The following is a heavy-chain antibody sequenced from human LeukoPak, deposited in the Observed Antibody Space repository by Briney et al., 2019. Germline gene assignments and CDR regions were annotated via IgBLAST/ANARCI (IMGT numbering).Heavy chain of an antibody. CDR2: ISYDGSNK. Sequence: GRSLRLSCAASGFTFSSYAMHWVRQAPGKGLEWVAVISYDGSNKYYADSVKGRFTISRDNSKNTLYLQMNSLRAEDTALYYCARDYYGMDLWAKETGVSVSS. CDR1: GFTFSSYA. V-gene: IGHV3-30*04. CDR3: ARDYYGMDL. J-gene: IGHJ6*04.